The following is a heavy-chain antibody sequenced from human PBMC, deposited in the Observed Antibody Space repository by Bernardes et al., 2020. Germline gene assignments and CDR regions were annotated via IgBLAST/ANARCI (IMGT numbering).Heavy chain of an antibody. Sequence: SETLSLTCAVSDVSISSSNWWSWVQKPPGKGLEWIGEIYHSGSTNYNPSLKSRVTMSVDTSKNQFSLKLTSVTAADTAVYSCARGGRAPAMVGGVIDWFDPWGQGTLVTVSS. V-gene: IGHV4-4*02. J-gene: IGHJ5*02. CDR3: ARGGRAPAMVGGVIDWFDP. D-gene: IGHD3-10*01. CDR1: DVSISSSNW. CDR2: IYHSGST.